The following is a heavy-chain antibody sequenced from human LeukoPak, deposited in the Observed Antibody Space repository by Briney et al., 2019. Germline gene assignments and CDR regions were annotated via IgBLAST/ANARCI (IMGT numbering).Heavy chain of an antibody. V-gene: IGHV4-34*01. Sequence: PSETLSLTCAVYGGSFSGYYWSWIRQPPGKGLEWIGEINHSGSTNYNPSLKCRVTISVDTSKSQFSLKLSSVTAADTAVYYCARGPSPDYWGQGTLVTVSS. CDR1: GGSFSGYY. CDR2: INHSGST. CDR3: ARGPSPDY. J-gene: IGHJ4*02.